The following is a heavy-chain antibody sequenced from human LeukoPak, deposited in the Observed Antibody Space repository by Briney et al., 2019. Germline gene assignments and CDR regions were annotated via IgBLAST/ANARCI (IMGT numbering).Heavy chain of an antibody. V-gene: IGHV3-20*04. CDR2: INWNGGST. D-gene: IGHD2-15*01. CDR3: ARAGCSGGSCFFYFDY. J-gene: IGHJ4*02. CDR1: GFTFDDYA. Sequence: GGSLRLSCAASGFTFDDYAMHWVRQAPGKGLEWVSGINWNGGSTGYADSVKGRFTISRDNAKNSLYLQMNSLRAEDTALYYGARAGCSGGSCFFYFDYWGQGALVTVSS.